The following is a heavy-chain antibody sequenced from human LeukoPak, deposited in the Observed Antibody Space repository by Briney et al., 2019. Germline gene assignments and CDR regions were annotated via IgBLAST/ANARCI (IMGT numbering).Heavy chain of an antibody. CDR2: ISYDGSNK. V-gene: IGHV3-30*18. J-gene: IGHJ4*02. Sequence: PGGSLRLSCAASGFTFSSYGMHWVRQAPGKGLEWVAVISYDGSNKYYADSVKGRFTISRDNSKNTLYLQMNSLRAEDTAVYYCAKGRPYWHGDYDYFDYWGQGTLVTVSS. CDR1: GFTFSSYG. D-gene: IGHD4-17*01. CDR3: AKGRPYWHGDYDYFDY.